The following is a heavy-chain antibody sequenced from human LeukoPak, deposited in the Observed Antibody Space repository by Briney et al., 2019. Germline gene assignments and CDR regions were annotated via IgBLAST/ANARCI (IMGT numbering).Heavy chain of an antibody. V-gene: IGHV4-4*07. D-gene: IGHD6-6*01. CDR3: AREVKQLVDY. CDR1: GGSMRSHY. Sequence: PSETLSLTCTVSGGSMRSHYWSWIRQPAGKGLEWIGRIYTSGSTNYNPSLKSRVTISVDKSKNQFSLKPSSVTAADTAVYYCAREVKQLVDYWGQGTLVTVSS. CDR2: IYTSGST. J-gene: IGHJ4*02.